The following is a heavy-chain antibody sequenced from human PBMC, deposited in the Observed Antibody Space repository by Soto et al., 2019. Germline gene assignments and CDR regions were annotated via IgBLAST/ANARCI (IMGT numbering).Heavy chain of an antibody. CDR2: IKHSGST. Sequence: SETLSLTCAVYGGSFSGYYWSWIRQPPGKGLEWIGEIKHSGSTNYNPSLKSRVTISVDTSKNQFSLKLSSVTAADTAVYYCARASLKGYYYYYGMDVWGQGTTVTLSS. CDR3: ARASLKGYYYYYGMDV. CDR1: GGSFSGYY. J-gene: IGHJ6*02. V-gene: IGHV4-34*01.